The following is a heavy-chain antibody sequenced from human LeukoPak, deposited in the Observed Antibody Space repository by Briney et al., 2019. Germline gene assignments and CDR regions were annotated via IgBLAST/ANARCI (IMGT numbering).Heavy chain of an antibody. Sequence: GGSLRLSCAASGFTFSSYWMHWVRQAPGKGLVWVSRINSDGISTSYADSEKGRFTISRDNAKSSLYLQMNSLRAEDTAVYYCASNSGSAGPLYFDYWGQGALVTVSS. CDR2: INSDGIST. D-gene: IGHD1-26*01. V-gene: IGHV3-74*01. CDR1: GFTFSSYW. CDR3: ASNSGSAGPLYFDY. J-gene: IGHJ4*02.